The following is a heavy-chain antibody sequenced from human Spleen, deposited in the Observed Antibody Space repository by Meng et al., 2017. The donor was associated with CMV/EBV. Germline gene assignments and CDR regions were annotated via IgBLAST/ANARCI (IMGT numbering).Heavy chain of an antibody. D-gene: IGHD3-22*01. Sequence: GESLKISCAASGFTFDDYGMSWVRQAPGKGLEWVSYISNSGYTIYYADSVKGRFTISRDNAKNSLYLQMNSLRAEDTAVYYCARDAGDYYDSSGYWFDPWGQGTLVTVSS. J-gene: IGHJ5*02. CDR3: ARDAGDYYDSSGYWFDP. CDR2: ISNSGYTI. CDR1: GFTFDDYG. V-gene: IGHV3-48*04.